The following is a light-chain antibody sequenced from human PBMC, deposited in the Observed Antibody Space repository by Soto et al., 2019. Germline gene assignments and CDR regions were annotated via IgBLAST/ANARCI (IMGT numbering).Light chain of an antibody. J-gene: IGLJ2*01. Sequence: LTQPASVSGSPGQSITISCTGTSSDVGGYNYVSWYQQHPGKAPKLTIYDVSNRPSGVSNRFSGSKSGNTASLTISGLQAEDEADYFCSSYTTSSTVVFGGGTKLTVL. CDR3: SSYTTSSTVV. CDR1: SSDVGGYNY. V-gene: IGLV2-14*01. CDR2: DVS.